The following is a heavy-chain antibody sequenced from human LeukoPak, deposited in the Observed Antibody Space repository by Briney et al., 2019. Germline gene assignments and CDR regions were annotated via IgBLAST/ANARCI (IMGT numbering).Heavy chain of an antibody. J-gene: IGHJ4*02. V-gene: IGHV3-23*01. CDR3: AKATGTFYYFDY. D-gene: IGHD1-1*01. Sequence: SCGTTHNADSLKGRFTISRDNSKNTLYLQMNSLRAEDTAVYYCAKATGTFYYFDYWGQGTLVTVSS. CDR2: SCGTT.